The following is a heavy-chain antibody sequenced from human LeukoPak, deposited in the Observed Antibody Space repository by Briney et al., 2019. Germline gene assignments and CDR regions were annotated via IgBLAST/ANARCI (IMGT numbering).Heavy chain of an antibody. CDR2: IKQDGSEK. D-gene: IGHD2-2*02. Sequence: GGSLRLSCAASGFTFSSYWMSWVRQAPGKGLEWEANIKQDGSEKYYVGSVRGRFTISRDNAKNSLDLQMSSLRAEDTAVYYCARERGGYCSGATCYKAFDIWGQGTMVTVSS. J-gene: IGHJ3*02. CDR1: GFTFSSYW. CDR3: ARERGGYCSGATCYKAFDI. V-gene: IGHV3-7*01.